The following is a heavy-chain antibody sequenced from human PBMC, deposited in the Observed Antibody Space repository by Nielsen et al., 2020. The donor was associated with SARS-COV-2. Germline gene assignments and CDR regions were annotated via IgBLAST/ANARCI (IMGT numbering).Heavy chain of an antibody. J-gene: IGHJ4*02. CDR2: IRSKPNNYAT. D-gene: IGHD6-19*01. V-gene: IGHV3-73*01. CDR3: SMLTTSGWY. Sequence: SLIISFAFSCIRFGSSCIHFALQASLLQLEWVCRIRSKPNNYATAYGGSVEGRFTISRDDSKSMAYLQMNRLQAEDTAVYYCSMLTTSGWYWGQGTLVTVYS. CDR1: CIRFGSSC.